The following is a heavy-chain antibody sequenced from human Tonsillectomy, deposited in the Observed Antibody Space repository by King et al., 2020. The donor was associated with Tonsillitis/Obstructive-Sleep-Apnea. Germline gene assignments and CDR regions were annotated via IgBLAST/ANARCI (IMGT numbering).Heavy chain of an antibody. V-gene: IGHV4-34*01. CDR2: INHSGST. CDR3: ARGGPTYYMDV. J-gene: IGHJ6*03. Sequence: VQLQQWGAGLLKPSETLSLTCAVYGGSFSGYYWSWIRQPPGKGLEWIGEINHSGSTNYNPSLKSRVTISVDTSKIQSSLKLSSVTAADTALYYCARGGPTYYMDVWDKGTTVTVAS. CDR1: GGSFSGYY.